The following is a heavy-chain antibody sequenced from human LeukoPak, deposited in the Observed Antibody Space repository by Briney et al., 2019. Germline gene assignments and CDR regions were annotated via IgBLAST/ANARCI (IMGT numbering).Heavy chain of an antibody. CDR3: ARRGGDSSGNFDY. D-gene: IGHD3-22*01. CDR2: IYYSGGT. Sequence: SETLSLTCTVSGGSISSYYWSWIRQPPGKGLEWIGYIYYSGGTNYNPSLKSRVTISVDTSKKQFSLRLSSVTAAGTAVYYCARRGGDSSGNFDYWGQGTLVTVSS. V-gene: IGHV4-59*08. CDR1: GGSISSYY. J-gene: IGHJ4*02.